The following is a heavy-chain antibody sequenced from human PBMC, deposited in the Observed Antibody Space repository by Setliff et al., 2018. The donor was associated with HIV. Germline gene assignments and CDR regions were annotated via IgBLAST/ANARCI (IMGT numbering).Heavy chain of an antibody. D-gene: IGHD3-3*01. V-gene: IGHV4-39*07. CDR2: INHSGST. J-gene: IGHJ5*02. CDR3: ARSVAGDFWSGYHDWFDP. Sequence: LSLTCTVSGGSISSSSYYWSWIRQPPGKGLEWIGEINHSGSTNYNPSLKSRVTISVDTSKNQFSLKLSSVTAADTAVYYCARSVAGDFWSGYHDWFDPWGQGTLVTVSS. CDR1: GGSISSSSYY.